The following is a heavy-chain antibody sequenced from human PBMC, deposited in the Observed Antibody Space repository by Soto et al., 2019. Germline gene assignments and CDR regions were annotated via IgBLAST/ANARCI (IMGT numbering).Heavy chain of an antibody. D-gene: IGHD2-2*01. CDR3: AREAPAERIYYGLDV. Sequence: QVQLVQSGPEVRKPGASVKVSCKASGYIFSRYGISWVRQAPGQGLEWMAWISGYNGNTKFGERVQGRVNVTTDTSTSTAYMELRSLRSDDTAVYYCAREAPAERIYYGLDVWGQGTTVIVSS. J-gene: IGHJ6*02. CDR2: ISGYNGNT. CDR1: GYIFSRYG. V-gene: IGHV1-18*04.